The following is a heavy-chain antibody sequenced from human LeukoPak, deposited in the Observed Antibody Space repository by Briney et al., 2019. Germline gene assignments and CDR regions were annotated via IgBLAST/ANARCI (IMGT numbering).Heavy chain of an antibody. CDR1: GFTFSSYG. D-gene: IGHD2-2*01. J-gene: IGHJ4*02. Sequence: GGSLRLSCAASGFTFSSYGMHWVRQAPGKGLEWVAFIRYDGINKYYADSVKGRFTISRDNSKNTLYLQMNSLRAEDTAVYYCAKDHISLAGIAQCSSTSCLFDYWGQGTLVTVSS. V-gene: IGHV3-30*02. CDR2: IRYDGINK. CDR3: AKDHISLAGIAQCSSTSCLFDY.